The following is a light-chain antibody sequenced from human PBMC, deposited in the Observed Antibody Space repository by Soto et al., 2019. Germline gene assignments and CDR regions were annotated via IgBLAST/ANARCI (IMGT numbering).Light chain of an antibody. CDR1: QSFSNS. CDR2: EAS. V-gene: IGKV3-11*01. Sequence: EIVLTQSPATLSLSPGERATLSCRASQSFSNSLAWYQQRPGQAPRLLIYEASNRATGVPARFSGSGSGTDFTLTISSLEPEDFVVYYCQQRSSWPLTFGGGTKVEMK. J-gene: IGKJ4*01. CDR3: QQRSSWPLT.